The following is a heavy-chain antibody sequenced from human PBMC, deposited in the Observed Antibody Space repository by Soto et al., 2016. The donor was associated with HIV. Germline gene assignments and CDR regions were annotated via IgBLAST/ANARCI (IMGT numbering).Heavy chain of an antibody. CDR1: GGSISSYY. D-gene: IGHD3-22*01. J-gene: IGHJ3*02. CDR3: ARDLHYYDSSGLXAFDI. V-gene: IGHV4-59*01. CDR2: IYYSGST. Sequence: QVQLQESGPGLVKPSQTLSLTCTVSGGSISSYYWSWIRQPPGKGLEWIGYIYYSGSTNYNPSLRSRVTISVDTSKNQFSLKLSSVTAADTAVYYCARDLHYYDSSGLXAFDIWGQGTMGTPSLQ.